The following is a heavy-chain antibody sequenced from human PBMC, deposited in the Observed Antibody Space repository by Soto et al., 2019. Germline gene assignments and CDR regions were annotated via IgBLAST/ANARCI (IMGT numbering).Heavy chain of an antibody. J-gene: IGHJ3*02. Sequence: QVQLQESGPGLVKPSQTLSLTCTVSGGSISSGGYYWSWIRQHPGKGLEWIGYIYYSGSTYYNPSLKSRVTISVETAKNQFSLKVSSVTDADTAVYYCAGDATNCSGGSCYGGDAFDIWGQGTMVTVSS. CDR2: IYYSGST. V-gene: IGHV4-31*03. CDR1: GGSISSGGYY. CDR3: AGDATNCSGGSCYGGDAFDI. D-gene: IGHD2-15*01.